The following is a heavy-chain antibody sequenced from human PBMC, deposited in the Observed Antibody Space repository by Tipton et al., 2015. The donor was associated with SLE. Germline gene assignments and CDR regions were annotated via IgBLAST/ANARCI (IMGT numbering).Heavy chain of an antibody. V-gene: IGHV4-39*07. CDR1: DVSISSLTYY. J-gene: IGHJ3*02. CDR3: AREKGDAYPNLVAFDI. Sequence: TLSLTCTVSDVSISSLTYYWGWIRQPPGKGLQWIGNVYYTGKTYYNPSLKSRVTISVDTAKNQFSLKLSSVTAADTAVYYCAREKGDAYPNLVAFDIWGQGTMVTVSS. CDR2: VYYTGKT. D-gene: IGHD3-16*01.